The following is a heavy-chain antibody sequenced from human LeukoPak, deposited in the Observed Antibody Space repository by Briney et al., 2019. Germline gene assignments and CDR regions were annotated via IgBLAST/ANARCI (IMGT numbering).Heavy chain of an antibody. J-gene: IGHJ4*02. V-gene: IGHV3-21*06. Sequence: GGSLRLSCAASGFTFSTYRMNWVRQAPGKGLEWVSSISSSSSYIYYADSVNGRFTISRDNAKNSLFLQMNSLRAEDTAVYYCAREVRVTTVLDYWGQGTQVTVFS. D-gene: IGHD4-17*01. CDR1: GFTFSTYR. CDR2: ISSSSSYI. CDR3: AREVRVTTVLDY.